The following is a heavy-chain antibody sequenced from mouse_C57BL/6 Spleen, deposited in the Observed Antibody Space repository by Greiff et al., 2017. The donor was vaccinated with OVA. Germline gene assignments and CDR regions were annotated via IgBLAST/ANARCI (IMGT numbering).Heavy chain of an antibody. CDR1: GYTFTSYW. CDR3: ARGTTVVWD. CDR2: IDPSDSET. J-gene: IGHJ4*01. D-gene: IGHD1-1*01. Sequence: QVQLQQPGAELVRPGSSVKLSCKASGYTFTSYWMHWVKQRPIQGLEWIGNIDPSDSETHYNQKFKDKATLTVDKSSSTAYMQLSSLTSEDSAVDYCARGTTVVWDWGQGTSVTVSS. V-gene: IGHV1-52*01.